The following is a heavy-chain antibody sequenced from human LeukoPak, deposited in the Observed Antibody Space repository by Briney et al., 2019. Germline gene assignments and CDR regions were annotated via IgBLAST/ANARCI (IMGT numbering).Heavy chain of an antibody. D-gene: IGHD3-22*01. CDR1: GFTFTSYG. J-gene: IGHJ4*02. V-gene: IGHV3-33*01. CDR2: IWYDGSNK. CDR3: ARPLFIYESSALTY. Sequence: GRSLRLSCAAYGFTFTSYGMHWVRQAPGKGLEWVALIWYDGSNKYYADSVKGRFTISRDNSKNTLYLQMNSLRAEDTALYYGARPLFIYESSALTYWGQGTLVTVSS.